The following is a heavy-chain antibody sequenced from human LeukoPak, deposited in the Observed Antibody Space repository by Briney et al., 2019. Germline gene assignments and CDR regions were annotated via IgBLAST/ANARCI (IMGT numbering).Heavy chain of an antibody. CDR3: ARARIDY. J-gene: IGHJ4*02. V-gene: IGHV3-7*04. D-gene: IGHD1-14*01. Sequence: GGSLRLSCVVSGFTFSSYWMTSVRQAPGKWLEWVANIKDDGSEKYSVDSVKGRFTISRDNAKNLLYLQMSSLRAEDTAVYYCARARIDYWGQGTLVTVSS. CDR1: GFTFSSYW. CDR2: IKDDGSEK.